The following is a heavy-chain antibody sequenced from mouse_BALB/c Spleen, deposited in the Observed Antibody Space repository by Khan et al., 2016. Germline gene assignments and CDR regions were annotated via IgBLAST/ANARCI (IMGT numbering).Heavy chain of an antibody. J-gene: IGHJ1*01. Sequence: VQLQESGAELVRPGASVKLSCKASGYTFTNYWMNWVKQRPGQGLEWIGMIDPSDSETHYNQMFTDKATLTVDKSSSTAYMHLSSLTSEDSAVYYCVVLWDWYFDVWGAGTTVTVSS. CDR2: IDPSDSET. CDR1: GYTFTNYW. V-gene: IGHV1-61*01. D-gene: IGHD1-1*02. CDR3: VVLWDWYFDV.